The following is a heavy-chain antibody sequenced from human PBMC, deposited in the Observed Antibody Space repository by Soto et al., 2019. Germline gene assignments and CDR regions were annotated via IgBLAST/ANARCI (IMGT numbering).Heavy chain of an antibody. Sequence: QVQLQESGPGLVKPSETLSLTCTVSGGSISSYYWSWIRQPPGKGLEWIGYIYYSGSTNYNPSLKSRVTISVDTSKNQFSLKRSSVTAADTAVYYCASYYDFWSDPKGASGAFDSWGQGTMVTVSS. V-gene: IGHV4-59*08. CDR2: IYYSGST. CDR3: ASYYDFWSDPKGASGAFDS. CDR1: GGSISSYY. D-gene: IGHD3-3*01. J-gene: IGHJ3*02.